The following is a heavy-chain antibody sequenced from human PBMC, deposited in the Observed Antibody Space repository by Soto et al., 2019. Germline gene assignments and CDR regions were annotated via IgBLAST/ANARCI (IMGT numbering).Heavy chain of an antibody. D-gene: IGHD1-26*01. CDR1: GFTGSSNY. Sequence: EVQLVESGGGLVQPGESLRLSCAASGFTGSSNYMSWVRQAPGKGLEWVSIIYSGGSTYYADSVKGRFTISRDNSKNTLYLQMNSLRAEDTAVYYCARESIVGATNTFDYWGQGTLVTVSS. V-gene: IGHV3-66*01. CDR3: ARESIVGATNTFDY. J-gene: IGHJ4*02. CDR2: IYSGGST.